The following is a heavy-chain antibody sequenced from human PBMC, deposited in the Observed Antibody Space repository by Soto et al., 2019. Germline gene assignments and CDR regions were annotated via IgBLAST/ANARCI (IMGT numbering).Heavy chain of an antibody. D-gene: IGHD6-13*01. J-gene: IGHJ6*02. V-gene: IGHV4-59*08. Sequence: SETLSLTCTVSGGSISSYYWSWIRQPPGKGLEWIGYIYYRGSTYYNPSLKSRVTISVDTSKNQFSLKLSSVTAADTAVYYCASLEAIAAAGTSLYYYGMDVWGQGTTVTVSS. CDR1: GGSISSYY. CDR3: ASLEAIAAAGTSLYYYGMDV. CDR2: IYYRGST.